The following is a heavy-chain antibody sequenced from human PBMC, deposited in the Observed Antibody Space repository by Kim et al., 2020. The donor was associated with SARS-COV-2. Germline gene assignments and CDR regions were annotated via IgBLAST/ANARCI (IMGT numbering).Heavy chain of an antibody. CDR3: ARDSDTNSPYSQLDS. Sequence: DFVKGRFTVSRDYSKNTLYLQMNNLRAEDTALYYCARDSDTNSPYSQLDSWGEGTLVTVSS. V-gene: IGHV3-30*07. D-gene: IGHD2-21*01. J-gene: IGHJ4*02.